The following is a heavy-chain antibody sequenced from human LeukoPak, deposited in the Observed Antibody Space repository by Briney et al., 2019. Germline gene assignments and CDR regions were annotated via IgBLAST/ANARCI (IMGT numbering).Heavy chain of an antibody. CDR2: ISAYNGNT. CDR1: GYTFTSYG. Sequence: ASVKVSCKASGYTFTSYGISWVRQAPGQGLEWMGWISAYNGNTNYAQKLQGRVTMTTDTSTSTAYMELRSLRSDDTAVYYCARQGQSDLSFYYYIDVWGKGTTVTISS. V-gene: IGHV1-18*01. CDR3: ARQGQSDLSFYYYIDV. J-gene: IGHJ6*03. D-gene: IGHD3-16*02.